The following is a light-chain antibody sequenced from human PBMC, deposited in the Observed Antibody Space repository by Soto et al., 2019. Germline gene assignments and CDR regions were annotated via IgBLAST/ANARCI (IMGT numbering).Light chain of an antibody. J-gene: IGKJ3*01. Sequence: DIQMTQSPSTLSESVGERVAVTCRASQNLNNALAWYQQKSGKPPKLLIYGVSTLQSGVPSRFSGGGSGTEFTLTINSLQPDDFATYYCQHYKSYPFTFGPGTRVD. CDR3: QHYKSYPFT. CDR1: QNLNNA. CDR2: GVS. V-gene: IGKV1-5*03.